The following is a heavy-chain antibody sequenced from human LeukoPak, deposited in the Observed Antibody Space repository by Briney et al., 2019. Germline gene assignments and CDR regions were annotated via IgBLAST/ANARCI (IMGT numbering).Heavy chain of an antibody. CDR1: GGSFSGYY. V-gene: IGHV4-4*08. J-gene: IGHJ6*03. D-gene: IGHD3-10*01. CDR3: ERTVRGVIYRKDIYYYYYMDV. CDR2: IYISGST. Sequence: PSETLSLTCAVYGGSFSGYYWSWIRQPPGKGLEWIGRIYISGSTNYNPSLKSRVTISVDTSKNQFSLNLSSVTAADTAVYYCERTVRGVIYRKDIYYYYYMDVWGKGTTVTISS.